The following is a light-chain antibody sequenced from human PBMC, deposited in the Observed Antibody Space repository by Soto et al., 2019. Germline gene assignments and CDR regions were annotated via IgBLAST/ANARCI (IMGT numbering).Light chain of an antibody. CDR2: EVN. J-gene: IGLJ2*01. CDR3: SSYAGSNMGV. CDR1: SSDIGGYNY. V-gene: IGLV2-8*01. Sequence: QSALTQPPSASGSPGQSVAISCTGNSSDIGGYNYVSRYQIHPGKAPKLMIYEVNKRPSGVPDRFSGSKSGNTASLIVSGLQAEDEADYYCSSYAGSNMGVFGGGTQLTVL.